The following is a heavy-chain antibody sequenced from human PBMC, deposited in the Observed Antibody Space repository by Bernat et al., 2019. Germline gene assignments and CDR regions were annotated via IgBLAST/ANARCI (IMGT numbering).Heavy chain of an antibody. CDR1: GFTFSSYW. J-gene: IGHJ4*02. CDR3: ARGPHPDSSGTGSY. V-gene: IGHV3-74*01. Sequence: EVQLVESGGGLVQPGGSLRLSCAASGFTFSSYWMHWVRQFPGKGLVWVSRINRDGSITNYADSVMGRFTISRDNARNTVFLQRNSLRVDDTAIYYCARGPHPDSSGTGSYWGQGTLVTVSS. D-gene: IGHD1-1*01. CDR2: INRDGSIT.